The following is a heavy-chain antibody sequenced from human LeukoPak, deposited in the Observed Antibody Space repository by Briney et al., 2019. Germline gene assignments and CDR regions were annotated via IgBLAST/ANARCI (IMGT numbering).Heavy chain of an antibody. V-gene: IGHV4-61*02. CDR2: IYTSGST. CDR3: ARGAVAGPYDY. J-gene: IGHJ4*02. CDR1: GGSISSGSYY. D-gene: IGHD6-19*01. Sequence: SQTLSLTCTVSGGSISSGSYYWSWIRQPAGKGLEWIGRIYTSGSTNYNPSLKSRVTISVDTSKNQFSLKLSSVSAADTAVYYCARGAVAGPYDYWGQGTLVTVSS.